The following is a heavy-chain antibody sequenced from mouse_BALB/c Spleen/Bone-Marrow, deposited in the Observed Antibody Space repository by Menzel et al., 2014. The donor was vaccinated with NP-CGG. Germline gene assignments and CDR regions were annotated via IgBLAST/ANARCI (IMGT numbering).Heavy chain of an antibody. CDR1: GFTFSNYW. CDR3: TTGFAY. CDR2: IRLKSNNYAT. V-gene: IGHV6-6*02. J-gene: IGHJ3*01. Sequence: QSGGGLVQVGGSMKLSCVASGFTFSNYWMNWVRQSPEKGLEWVAEIRLKSNNYATHYAESVKGRFTISRDDSKSSVYLQMNYLRGEDTGIYYCTTGFAYWGQGTLVTVSA. D-gene: IGHD4-1*01.